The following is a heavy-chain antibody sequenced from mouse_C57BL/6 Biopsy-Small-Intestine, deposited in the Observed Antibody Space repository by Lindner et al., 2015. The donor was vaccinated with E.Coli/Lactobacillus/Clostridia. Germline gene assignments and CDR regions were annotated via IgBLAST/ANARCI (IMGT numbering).Heavy chain of an antibody. CDR1: GGTFSSYA. J-gene: IGHJ1*01. CDR3: ARAPYQLPYYYYYGMDV. CDR2: IIPIFGTA. Sequence: SVKVSCKASGGTFSSYAISWVRQAPGQGLEWMGGIIPIFGTANYAQKFQGRVTITADESTSTAYMELSSLRSEDTAVYYCARAPYQLPYYYYYGMDVWGQGTTATVSS. D-gene: IGHD1-1*01. V-gene: IGHV1-81*01.